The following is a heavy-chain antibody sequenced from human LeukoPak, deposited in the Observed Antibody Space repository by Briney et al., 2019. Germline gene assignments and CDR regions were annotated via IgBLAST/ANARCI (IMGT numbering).Heavy chain of an antibody. J-gene: IGHJ3*02. CDR3: ARVGYSGPDIVVVPAARGVTAFDI. D-gene: IGHD2-2*01. Sequence: ASVRVSCKASGYTFTSYYMHWVRQAPGQGLEWMGWINPNSGGTNYAQKFQGRVTMTRDTSISTAYMELSRLRSDDTAVYYCARVGYSGPDIVVVPAARGVTAFDIWGQGTMVTVSS. CDR2: INPNSGGT. CDR1: GYTFTSYY. V-gene: IGHV1-2*02.